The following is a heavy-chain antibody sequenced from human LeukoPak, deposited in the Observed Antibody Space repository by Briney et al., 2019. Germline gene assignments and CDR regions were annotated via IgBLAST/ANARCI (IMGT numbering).Heavy chain of an antibody. CDR1: GFTFSSYA. J-gene: IGHJ6*02. CDR2: ISGSGGST. D-gene: IGHD1-14*01. V-gene: IGHV3-23*01. Sequence: PGGSLRLSCAASGFTFSSYAMSWVRQAPGKGLEWVSAISGSGGSTYYADSVKGRFTISRDNSKNTLYLQMNSLRAEDTAVYYCAKAGLRTNLYGMDVWGQGTTVTVSS. CDR3: AKAGLRTNLYGMDV.